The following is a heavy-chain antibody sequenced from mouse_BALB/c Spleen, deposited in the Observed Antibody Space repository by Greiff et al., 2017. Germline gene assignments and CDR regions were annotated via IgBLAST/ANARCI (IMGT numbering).Heavy chain of an antibody. Sequence: EVHLVESGGGLVKPGGSLKLSCAASGFTFSDYYMYWVRQTPEKRLEWVATISDGGSYTYYPDSVKGRFTISRDNAKNNLYLQMSSLKSEDTAMYYCARDFDLAWFAYWGQGTLVTVSA. CDR1: GFTFSDYY. J-gene: IGHJ3*01. CDR2: ISDGGSYT. CDR3: ARDFDLAWFAY. V-gene: IGHV5-4*02.